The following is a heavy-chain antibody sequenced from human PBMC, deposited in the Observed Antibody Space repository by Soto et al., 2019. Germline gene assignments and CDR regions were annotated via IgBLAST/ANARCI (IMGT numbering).Heavy chain of an antibody. CDR3: ARRFPPYYDYVWGSYRFDSFDY. CDR1: GYTFTSYG. V-gene: IGHV1-18*01. Sequence: ASVKVSCKASGYTFTSYGISWVRQAPGQGLEWMGWISAYNGNTNYAQKPQGRVTMTTDTSTSTAYMELRSLRSDDTAVYYCARRFPPYYDYVWGSYRFDSFDYWGQGTLVTVSS. CDR2: ISAYNGNT. J-gene: IGHJ4*02. D-gene: IGHD3-16*02.